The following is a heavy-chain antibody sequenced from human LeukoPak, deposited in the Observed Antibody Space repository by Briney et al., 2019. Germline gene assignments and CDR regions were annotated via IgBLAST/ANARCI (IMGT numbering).Heavy chain of an antibody. CDR1: GYTFTSYG. CDR2: ISAYNGNT. CDR3: ARGSSPGYYYYMDV. Sequence: ASVKVSCKASGYTFTSYGISWVRQAPGQGLEWMGWISAYNGNTNYAQKLQDRVTMTTDTSTRTAYMDLRSLRSDDTAVYYCARGSSPGYYYYMDVWGEGTTVTVSS. D-gene: IGHD3-10*01. J-gene: IGHJ6*03. V-gene: IGHV1-18*01.